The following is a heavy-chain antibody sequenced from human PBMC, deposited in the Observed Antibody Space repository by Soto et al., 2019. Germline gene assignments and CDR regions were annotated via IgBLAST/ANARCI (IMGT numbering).Heavy chain of an antibody. V-gene: IGHV3-21*01. CDR3: ATSIAGHLGYYGMDV. Sequence: EVQLVESGGGLVKPGGSLRLSCAASGFTFRSYSLNWVRQAPGKGLEWVSSISGTSYDIYYADSVKGRFIISRDNARDSLSLQMYSLSAEDTAIYFCATSIAGHLGYYGMDVWGQGTAVTVSS. J-gene: IGHJ6*02. CDR2: ISGTSYDI. D-gene: IGHD6-6*01. CDR1: GFTFRSYS.